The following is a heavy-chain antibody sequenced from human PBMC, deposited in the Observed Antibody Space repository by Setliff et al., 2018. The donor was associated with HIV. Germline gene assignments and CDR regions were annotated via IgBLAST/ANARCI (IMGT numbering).Heavy chain of an antibody. D-gene: IGHD3-3*01. V-gene: IGHV4-39*01. CDR3: ARHERSIFGVTYSYYMDV. J-gene: IGHJ6*03. CDR2: IYYSGST. Sequence: PSETLSLTCTVSGGSISSSSYYWGWIRQPPGKGLEWIGSIYYSGSTYYNPSLKSRVTISVDTSKNQFSLKLSSVTAADTAVYYCARHERSIFGVTYSYYMDVWGIGTTVTVSS. CDR1: GGSISSSSYY.